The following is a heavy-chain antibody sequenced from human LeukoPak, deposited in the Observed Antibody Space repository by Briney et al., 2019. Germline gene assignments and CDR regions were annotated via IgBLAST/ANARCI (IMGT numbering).Heavy chain of an antibody. J-gene: IGHJ6*02. CDR1: GFTFSSYS. CDR3: ARGMVPAANPYYYYYGMDV. D-gene: IGHD2-2*01. CDR2: IKQDGSEK. Sequence: GGSLRLSCAASGFTFSSYSMNWVRQAPGKGLEWVANIKQDGSEKYYVDSVKGRFTISRDNAKNSLYLQMNSLRAEDTAVYYCARGMVPAANPYYYYYGMDVWGQGTTVTVSS. V-gene: IGHV3-7*01.